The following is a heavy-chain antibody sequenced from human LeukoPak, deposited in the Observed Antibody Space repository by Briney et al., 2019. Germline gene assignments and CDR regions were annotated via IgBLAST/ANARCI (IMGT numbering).Heavy chain of an antibody. CDR2: IYYSGST. CDR3: ARVGGATRLDY. J-gene: IGHJ4*02. CDR1: GGSISSYY. D-gene: IGHD5-24*01. V-gene: IGHV4-59*01. Sequence: SETRSLTCTVSGGSISSYYWSWIRKPPGKGLEWIGYIYYSGSTNYTPSLKSRVTISVDTSKKQFSLKLSSVTAADTAVYYCARVGGATRLDYWGQGTLVTVSS.